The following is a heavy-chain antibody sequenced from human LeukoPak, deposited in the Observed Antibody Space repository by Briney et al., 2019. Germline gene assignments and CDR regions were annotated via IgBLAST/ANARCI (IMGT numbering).Heavy chain of an antibody. D-gene: IGHD3-9*01. Sequence: ASVRVSCKASGYTFNNYGISWVRQAPGQGLEWMGWVTSYNGDTNYAQKFHGRVTMTTDTSTSTAYMELRSLRFDDTAIYYCAKDWHILTGRNCFDPWGQGTLVTVSS. J-gene: IGHJ5*02. CDR3: AKDWHILTGRNCFDP. V-gene: IGHV1-18*01. CDR1: GYTFNNYG. CDR2: VTSYNGDT.